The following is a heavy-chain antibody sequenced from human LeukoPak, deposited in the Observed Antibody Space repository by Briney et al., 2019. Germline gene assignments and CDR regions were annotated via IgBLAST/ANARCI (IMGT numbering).Heavy chain of an antibody. Sequence: RPSETLSLTCSVSGGSISSGRYYWGWIRQPPGKGLEWIGSIYHSGSTHYNPSLKSRVTISVDTSKNQFSLKLSSVTAADTAVYYCARNGTSGYFDYWGQGTLVTVSS. V-gene: IGHV4-39*07. D-gene: IGHD2-2*01. CDR3: ARNGTSGYFDY. CDR1: GGSISSGRYY. J-gene: IGHJ4*02. CDR2: IYHSGST.